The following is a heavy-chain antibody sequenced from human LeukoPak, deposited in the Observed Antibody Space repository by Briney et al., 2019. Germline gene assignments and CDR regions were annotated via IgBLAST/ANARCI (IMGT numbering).Heavy chain of an antibody. D-gene: IGHD2-2*01. V-gene: IGHV1-2*02. CDR2: INPNSGGT. CDR1: GYTFTGYY. Sequence: PGASVKVSCKASGYTFTGYYMHWVRQAPGQGLEWMGWINPNSGGTNYAQKFQGRVTMTRDTSISTAYMELSRLRSDDTAVYYCARYVGEYCSSFNCYASNYWGQGTLVTVSS. CDR3: ARYVGEYCSSFNCYASNY. J-gene: IGHJ4*02.